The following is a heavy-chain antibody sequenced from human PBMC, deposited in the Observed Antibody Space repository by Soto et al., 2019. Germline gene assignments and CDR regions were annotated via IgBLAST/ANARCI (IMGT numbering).Heavy chain of an antibody. CDR1: GFNFNNYA. CDR2: INWDSGRI. D-gene: IGHD3-3*01. CDR3: AKGGNRHYDFWSDY. V-gene: IGHV3-9*01. J-gene: IGHJ4*02. Sequence: EVQLVESGGGLVQPGGSLRLSCAASGFNFNNYAMHWVRQAPGKGLAWVSGINWDSGRIVYADSVKGRFTISRDNAKNSLYLQMNSLRAEDTAFYYCAKGGNRHYDFWSDYWGQGTLVTVSS.